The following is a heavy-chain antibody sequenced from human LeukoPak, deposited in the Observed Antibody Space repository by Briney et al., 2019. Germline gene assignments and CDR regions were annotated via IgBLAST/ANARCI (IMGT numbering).Heavy chain of an antibody. J-gene: IGHJ5*02. D-gene: IGHD1-26*01. CDR2: IDKKDNFHAT. CDR1: GFTFSGCA. V-gene: IGHV3-73*01. CDR3: TRDSGTYNWLDP. Sequence: GGSLKLSCAASGFTFSGCAIHWVRQSSGKGLEWVGHIDKKDNFHATAYAASVQGRFSISRDDSKNTAYLHMNSLKTEDMALYYCTRDSGTYNWLDPWGQGTLVTVSS.